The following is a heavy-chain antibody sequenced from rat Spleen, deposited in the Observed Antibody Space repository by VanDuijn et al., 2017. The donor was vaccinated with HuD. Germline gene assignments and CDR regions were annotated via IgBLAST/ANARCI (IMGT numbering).Heavy chain of an antibody. Sequence: EVQLVESGGGLVQPGRSLKLSCAASGFTFSNYGMHWIRQAPTKGLEWVASISPSGGSTSHRDSVKGRFTISRDSSKSTLYLQMDSLRSEDTATYYCATAGTRVSRFAYWGQGTLVTVSS. CDR1: GFTFSNYG. V-gene: IGHV5-19*01. CDR2: ISPSGGST. CDR3: ATAGTRVSRFAY. D-gene: IGHD1-4*01. J-gene: IGHJ3*01.